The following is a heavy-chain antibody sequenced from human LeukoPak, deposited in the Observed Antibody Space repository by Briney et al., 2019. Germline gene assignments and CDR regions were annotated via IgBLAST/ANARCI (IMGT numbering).Heavy chain of an antibody. J-gene: IGHJ2*01. Sequence: SETLSLTCAVYGGSFSGYYWSCIRQPPGKGLEWIGEINHSGSTNYNPSLKSRVTISVDTSKNQFSLKLSSVTAADTAVYYCARRVSSGWYWYFDLWGRGTLVTVSS. CDR2: INHSGST. CDR3: ARRVSSGWYWYFDL. D-gene: IGHD6-19*01. V-gene: IGHV4-34*01. CDR1: GGSFSGYY.